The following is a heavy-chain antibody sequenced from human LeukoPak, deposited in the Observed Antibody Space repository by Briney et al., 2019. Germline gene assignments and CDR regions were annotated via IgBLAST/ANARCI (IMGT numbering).Heavy chain of an antibody. Sequence: GGSLRLSCSASGFTFSSYAMHWVRQAPGKGLEYVSAISSNGGSTYYADSVEGRFTISRDNSKNTLYLQMSSLRAEDTAVYYCVKSSALRSRYFDWLLPGDYRGQGTLVTVSS. D-gene: IGHD3-9*01. CDR1: GFTFSSYA. V-gene: IGHV3-64D*06. CDR2: ISSNGGST. J-gene: IGHJ4*02. CDR3: VKSSALRSRYFDWLLPGDY.